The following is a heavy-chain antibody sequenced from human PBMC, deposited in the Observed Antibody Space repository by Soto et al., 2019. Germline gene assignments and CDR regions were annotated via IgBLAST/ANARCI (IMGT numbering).Heavy chain of an antibody. CDR2: IKTEGSEK. Sequence: GGSLRLLCAASGFTFGSRWMSWFRRAAGKGLECVANIKTEGSEKYYADSVKGGFTAYRDNTQNSVFLQMNSLRAEDTAVYYCTRVHMLAVPAASPWFDPWGQGTRVTVSS. CDR3: TRVHMLAVPAASPWFDP. D-gene: IGHD2-2*01. J-gene: IGHJ5*02. V-gene: IGHV3-7*04. CDR1: GFTFGSRW.